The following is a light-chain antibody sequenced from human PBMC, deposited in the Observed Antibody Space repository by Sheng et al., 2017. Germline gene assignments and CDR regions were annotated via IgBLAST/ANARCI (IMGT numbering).Light chain of an antibody. CDR1: QGISND. CDR2: AAN. V-gene: IGKV1-27*01. CDR3: QSYNIAPRR. J-gene: IGKJ1*01. Sequence: DIRMTQSPSSLSASVGDRVTITCRANQGISNDLAWYQQRPGKVPKLLIYAANTLQSGVPSRFSASGSGTDFTLTISGLQPEDVATYYCQSYNIAPRRFGQGTKVEIK.